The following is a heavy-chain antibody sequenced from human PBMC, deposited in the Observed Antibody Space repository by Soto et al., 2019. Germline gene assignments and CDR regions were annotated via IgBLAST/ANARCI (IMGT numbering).Heavy chain of an antibody. D-gene: IGHD3-9*01. CDR2: IKQDGSEK. Sequence: EVQLVESGGGLVQPGGSLRLSCAASGFTFSSYCMSWVRQAPGKGLEWVANIKQDGSEKYYVDYVKGRITISRDKAKNSMYLKMNSLRAEDTAVYYCGRVFRSGRYFDWSYCYYYMVVWGKGTTVTVSS. CDR3: GRVFRSGRYFDWSYCYYYMVV. J-gene: IGHJ6*03. CDR1: GFTFSSYC. V-gene: IGHV3-7*01.